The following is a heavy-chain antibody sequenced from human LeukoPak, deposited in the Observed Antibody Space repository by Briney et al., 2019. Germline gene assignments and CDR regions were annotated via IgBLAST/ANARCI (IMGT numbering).Heavy chain of an antibody. J-gene: IGHJ4*02. CDR3: ARFGYVAAVDL. CDR2: INPAGNET. Sequence: TGGSLRLSCAASGFSFSAYWMTWVRQAPGTGLEWVANINPAGNETYYVDPVKGRFTISRDNAKNLLYLQMNSLRAEDTAVYYCARFGYVAAVDLWGQGTLVTVSS. CDR1: GFSFSAYW. D-gene: IGHD3-16*01. V-gene: IGHV3-7*01.